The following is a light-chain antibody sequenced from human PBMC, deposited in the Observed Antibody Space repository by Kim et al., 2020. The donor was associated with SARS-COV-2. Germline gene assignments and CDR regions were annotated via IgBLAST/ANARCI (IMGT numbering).Light chain of an antibody. V-gene: IGKV1-27*01. CDR3: QKYNSAPLT. CDR1: QGISNY. Sequence: DIKMTKSPSSLSASVGDRVTITCRASQGISNYLAWYQQKPGKVPKLLIYAASTLQSGAPSRFSGSGSGTDFTLTISILQPEDVATYYCQKYNSAPLTFGGGTKVDIK. J-gene: IGKJ4*01. CDR2: AAS.